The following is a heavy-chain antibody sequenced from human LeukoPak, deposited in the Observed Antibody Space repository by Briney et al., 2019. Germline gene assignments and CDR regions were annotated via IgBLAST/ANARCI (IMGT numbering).Heavy chain of an antibody. CDR3: GRGHRNTLYGAGTVDY. J-gene: IGHJ4*02. V-gene: IGHV1-18*03. CDR1: GYTFTSYS. CDR2: ISTNNGNT. Sequence: GASVKVSCKASGYTFTSYSISWVRQAPGQGLEWMGWISTNNGNTDYIQKVQGRVTMTTDTSTSTAYMELRSLTSDDMAVYYCGRGHRNTLYGAGTVDYWGQGTLVTVSS. D-gene: IGHD3-10*01.